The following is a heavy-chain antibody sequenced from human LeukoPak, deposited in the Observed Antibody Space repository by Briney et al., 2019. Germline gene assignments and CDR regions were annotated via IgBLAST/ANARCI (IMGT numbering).Heavy chain of an antibody. CDR3: ASRIDSSSWSFDY. Sequence: PSETLSLTCTVSGGSISSSSYYWGWIRQPPGKGLEWIGSIYYSGSTYYNPSLKSRVTISVDTSKNQFSLKLSSVTAADTAAYYCASRIDSSSWSFDYWGQGTLVTVAS. CDR1: GGSISSSSYY. D-gene: IGHD6-13*01. J-gene: IGHJ4*02. CDR2: IYYSGST. V-gene: IGHV4-39*07.